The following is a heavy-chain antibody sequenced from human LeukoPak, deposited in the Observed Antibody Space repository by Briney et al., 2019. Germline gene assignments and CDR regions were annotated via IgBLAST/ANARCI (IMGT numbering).Heavy chain of an antibody. CDR3: VRELAY. J-gene: IGHJ4*02. CDR2: ISSDGGAI. V-gene: IGHV3-48*01. Sequence: GGSLRLSCAASGFTFTTYMMNWVRQTPGKGLEWVSYISSDGGAIYYADSVKGRFTISRDNAQTSLYLQLNNLRAEDTAVYYCVRELAYWGQGALVTVSS. CDR1: GFTFTTYM.